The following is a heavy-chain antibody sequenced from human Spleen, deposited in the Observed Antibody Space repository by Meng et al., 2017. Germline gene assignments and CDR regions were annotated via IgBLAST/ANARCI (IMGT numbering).Heavy chain of an antibody. J-gene: IGHJ4*02. CDR2: INHSGST. Sequence: QGQLQKWGAGLLKPSETLSLTCVVSGGSFSDYYWSWIRQPPGKGLEWIGEINHSGSTNYNPSLERRATISVDTSQNNLSLKLSSVTAADSAVYSCARGPTTMAHDFDYWGQGTLVTVSS. CDR1: GGSFSDYY. CDR3: ARGPTTMAHDFDY. V-gene: IGHV4-34*01. D-gene: IGHD4-11*01.